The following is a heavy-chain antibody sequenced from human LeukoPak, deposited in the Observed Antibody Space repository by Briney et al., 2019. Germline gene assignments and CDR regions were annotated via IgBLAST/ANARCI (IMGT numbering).Heavy chain of an antibody. V-gene: IGHV4-39*07. D-gene: IGHD3-10*01. CDR1: GGSLSSSSYY. CDR3: ARERVTRNIWFGELLLFDAFDI. J-gene: IGHJ3*02. CDR2: IYYSGST. Sequence: SETLSLTCTVSGGSLSSSSYYWGWIRQPPGTGLEWIGSIYYSGSTYYNPSLKSRVTISVDTSKNQFSLKLSSVTAADTAVYYCARERVTRNIWFGELLLFDAFDIWGQGTMVTVSS.